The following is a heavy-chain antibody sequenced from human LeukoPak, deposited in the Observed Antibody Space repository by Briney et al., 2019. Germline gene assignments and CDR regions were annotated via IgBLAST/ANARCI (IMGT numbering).Heavy chain of an antibody. V-gene: IGHV1-46*01. CDR3: ARVPSIFGVDPYSMDV. Sequence: ASVKVSCKASGYTFTSYYMHWVRQAPGQGLEWMGIINPSGGSTSYAQKFQGRVTMTRDTSTSTVYMELSSLRSEDTAVYYCARVPSIFGVDPYSMDVWGQGTTVTVSS. D-gene: IGHD3-3*01. CDR1: GYTFTSYY. CDR2: INPSGGST. J-gene: IGHJ6*02.